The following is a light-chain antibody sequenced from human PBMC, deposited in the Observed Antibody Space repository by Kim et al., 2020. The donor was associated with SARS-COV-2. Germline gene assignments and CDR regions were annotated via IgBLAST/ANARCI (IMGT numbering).Light chain of an antibody. CDR3: QQNDSTPLT. V-gene: IGKV1-39*01. CDR2: AAS. Sequence: DIQMTQSPSSLSASVGDRVTITCRASQNISSYVNWYQQKPGKAPKLLIFAASSLQSGVPSRFSGSGSGTDFTLTISSLQPEDFATYYCQQNDSTPLTFGGGTKVDIK. CDR1: QNISSY. J-gene: IGKJ4*01.